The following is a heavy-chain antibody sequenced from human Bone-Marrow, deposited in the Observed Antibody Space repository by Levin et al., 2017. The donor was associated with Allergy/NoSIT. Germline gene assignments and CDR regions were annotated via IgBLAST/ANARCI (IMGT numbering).Heavy chain of an antibody. D-gene: IGHD6-13*01. CDR1: GFTFSSYS. V-gene: IGHV3-21*01. J-gene: IGHJ4*02. CDR2: ISNGNSYI. Sequence: RGESLKISCAASGFTFSSYSMNWVRQAPGKGLEWVSSISNGNSYIYYADSVKGRFTISRDNAKSSLYLQMNSLGAEDTAVFYCARGPRFIAATGPYYFDYWGQGTLVTVSS. CDR3: ARGPRFIAATGPYYFDY.